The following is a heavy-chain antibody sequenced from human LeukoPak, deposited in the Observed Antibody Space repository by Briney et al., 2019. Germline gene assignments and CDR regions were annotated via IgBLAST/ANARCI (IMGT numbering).Heavy chain of an antibody. CDR2: IGSTGGPI. CDR1: GFSFTNYY. CDR3: ARDGLLAARPIDY. D-gene: IGHD6-6*01. V-gene: IGHV3-11*04. J-gene: IGHJ4*02. Sequence: GGSLRLSCAASGFSFTNYYMSGIRQAPGKGLEWVAYIGSTGGPIFYAESVKGRFTISRDNTNDSLYLQMNSLRAEDTAVYYCARDGLLAARPIDYWGQGTLVTVSS.